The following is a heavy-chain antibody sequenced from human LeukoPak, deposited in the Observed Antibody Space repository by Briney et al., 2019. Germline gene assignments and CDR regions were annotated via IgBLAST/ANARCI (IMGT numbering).Heavy chain of an antibody. V-gene: IGHV1-2*02. CDR3: ARESVDIVATSFDY. J-gene: IGHJ4*02. Sequence: ASVKVSCKASGYTFTGYYMHWVRQAPGQGLEWMGWINPNSGGTNYAQKFQGRVIMTRDTSISTAYMELSRLRSDDTAVYYCARESVDIVATSFDYWGQGTLVTVSS. CDR1: GYTFTGYY. D-gene: IGHD5-12*01. CDR2: INPNSGGT.